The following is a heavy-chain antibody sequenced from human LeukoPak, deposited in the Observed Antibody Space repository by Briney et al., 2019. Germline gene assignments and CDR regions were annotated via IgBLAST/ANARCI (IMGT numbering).Heavy chain of an antibody. CDR3: ARGGSSWSPAGYFDY. CDR2: IYTSGST. CDR1: GGSISSYY. J-gene: IGHJ4*02. D-gene: IGHD6-13*01. V-gene: IGHV4-4*07. Sequence: SETLSLTCTVSGGSISSYYSSWIRQPAGKGLEWIGRIYTSGSTNYNPSLKSRVTMSVDTSKNQFSLKLSSVTAADTAVYYCARGGSSWSPAGYFDYWGQGTLVTVSS.